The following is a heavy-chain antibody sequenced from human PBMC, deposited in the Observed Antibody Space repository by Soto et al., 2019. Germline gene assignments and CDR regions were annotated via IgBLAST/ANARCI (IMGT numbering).Heavy chain of an antibody. CDR2: TYYRSKWYN. D-gene: IGHD3-22*01. CDR3: ARDTMIVVGYYYYGMDV. Sequence: SQTLPLTCAISGDSVSSNSAAWNWIRQSPSRGLEWLGRTYYRSKWYNDYAVSVKSRITINPDTSKNQFSLQLNSVTPEDTAVYYCARDTMIVVGYYYYGMDVWGQGTTVTVSS. J-gene: IGHJ6*02. CDR1: GDSVSSNSAA. V-gene: IGHV6-1*01.